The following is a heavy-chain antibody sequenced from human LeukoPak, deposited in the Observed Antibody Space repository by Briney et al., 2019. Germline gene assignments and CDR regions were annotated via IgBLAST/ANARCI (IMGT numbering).Heavy chain of an antibody. CDR2: IYHSGST. D-gene: IGHD2-21*01. V-gene: IGHV4-38-2*02. CDR1: GYSISSGYY. Sequence: SETLSLTCTVSGYSISSGYYWGWIRQPPGKGLEWIGSIYHSGSTYYNPSLKSRVTISVDTSKNQFSLKLSSVTAADTAVYYCARDNARVIHRDEAPVGYMDVWGKGTTVTVSS. CDR3: ARDNARVIHRDEAPVGYMDV. J-gene: IGHJ6*03.